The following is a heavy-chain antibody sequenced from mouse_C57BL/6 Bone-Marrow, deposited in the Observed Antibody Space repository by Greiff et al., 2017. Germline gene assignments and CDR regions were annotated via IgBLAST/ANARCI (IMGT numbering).Heavy chain of an antibody. J-gene: IGHJ4*01. CDR2: IYPSSGYT. CDR1: GYTFTSYW. Sequence: QVQLQQSGAELAKPGASVKLSCKASGYTFTSYWMHWVKQRPGQGLEWIGYIYPSSGYTKYNQKFKDKATLTADKSSITAYMQLSNLTYVDSADYDCARVLANLHFWYQGTAVTVS. D-gene: IGHD6-1*01. V-gene: IGHV1-7*01. CDR3: ARVLANLHF.